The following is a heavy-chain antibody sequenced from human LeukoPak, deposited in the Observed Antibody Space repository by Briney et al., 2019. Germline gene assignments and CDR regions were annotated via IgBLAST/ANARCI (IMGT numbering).Heavy chain of an antibody. CDR1: GGYIGKFY. CDR3: ARSDYYGLGSYNWFFDL. CDR2: AYYSGTT. D-gene: IGHD3-16*01. V-gene: IGHV4-59*01. J-gene: IGHJ2*01. Sequence: SETLSLACSVSGGYIGKFYWSWVRQSPGMGLEWIGYAYYSGTTRYNRSFRGRVSMSADDSRNLFSLRLRSVTAADTAVYYCARSDYYGLGSYNWFFDLWGRGTLVTVSS.